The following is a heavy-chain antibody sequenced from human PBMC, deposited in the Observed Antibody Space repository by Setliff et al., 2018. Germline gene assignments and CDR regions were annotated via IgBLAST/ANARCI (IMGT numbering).Heavy chain of an antibody. V-gene: IGHV3-64*02. CDR3: ARQDRFYDRSVFVEYFQH. CDR2: INSNGGNT. CDR1: GFTFSNYA. D-gene: IGHD3-22*01. Sequence: PGGSLRLSCAASGFTFSNYAMHWVRQAPGKGLEYVSAINSNGGNTYYADSVKGRFTISRDNSKNTLYLQMGSLRPEDMAVYYCARQDRFYDRSVFVEYFQHWGQGALVTVSS. J-gene: IGHJ1*01.